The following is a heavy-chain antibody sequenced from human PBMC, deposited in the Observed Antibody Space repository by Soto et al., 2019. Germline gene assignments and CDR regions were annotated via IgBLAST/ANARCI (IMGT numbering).Heavy chain of an antibody. J-gene: IGHJ4*02. CDR3: AKNRAVVPAAIVRCAFDY. D-gene: IGHD2-2*02. V-gene: IGHV3-23*01. CDR1: GFTFSSYA. Sequence: GGSLRLSCAASGFTFSSYAMSWVRQAPGKGLEWVSAISGSGGSTYYADSVKGRFTISRDNSKNTLYLQMNSLRAEDTAVYYCAKNRAVVPAAIVRCAFDYWGQGTLVTVSS. CDR2: ISGSGGST.